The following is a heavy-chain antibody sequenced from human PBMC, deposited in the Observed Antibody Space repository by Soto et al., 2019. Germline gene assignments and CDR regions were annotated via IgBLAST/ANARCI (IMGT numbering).Heavy chain of an antibody. V-gene: IGHV3-48*02. CDR1: VFTFISYS. CDR2: ISISSRTI. D-gene: IGHD6-13*01. J-gene: IGHJ5*02. Sequence: AGWSLRLSCASSVFTFISYSMNWVRQAPGKGLEWVSYISISSRTIYYADSVKGRFTISRDDAKNSLYLQMNSLRDEDTSVYYCARDNGIAGSFDPWGQGTLVTVSS. CDR3: ARDNGIAGSFDP.